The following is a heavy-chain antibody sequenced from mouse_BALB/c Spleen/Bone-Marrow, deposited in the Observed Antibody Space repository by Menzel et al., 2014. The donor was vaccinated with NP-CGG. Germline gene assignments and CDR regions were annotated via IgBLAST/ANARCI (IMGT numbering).Heavy chain of an antibody. D-gene: IGHD4-1*01. J-gene: IGHJ2*01. CDR2: ISSDSGAI. Sequence: EVKVVESGGGLVQPGGSRKLSCAASGFTFSSFGMHWVRQAPEKGLEWIAYISSDSGAIFYADTVKGRFTISRDNPKNTLFLQATSLRSEDTAIYFCTRGGNWEDFDYWGQGTTLTVSS. V-gene: IGHV5-17*02. CDR3: TRGGNWEDFDY. CDR1: GFTFSSFG.